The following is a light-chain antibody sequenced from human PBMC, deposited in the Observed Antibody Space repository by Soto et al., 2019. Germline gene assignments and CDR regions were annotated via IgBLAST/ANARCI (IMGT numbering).Light chain of an antibody. Sequence: RVMTQSPGPVSLSPGESATLSCRASQSVSSNLAWDQHKPGQAPRLLIYDASNRATGVPARFSGSGSETDFTLTISSLEPEDFAVYYCQQRSNWRTFGQGTKVDIK. V-gene: IGKV3-11*01. CDR3: QQRSNWRT. J-gene: IGKJ1*01. CDR2: DAS. CDR1: QSVSSN.